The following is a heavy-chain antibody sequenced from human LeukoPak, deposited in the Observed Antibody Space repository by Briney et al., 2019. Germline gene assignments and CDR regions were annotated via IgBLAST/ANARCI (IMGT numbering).Heavy chain of an antibody. Sequence: WETLSLTCTASGGSIRSYYWSWLRQPPGKGLEWIGYIYYSGSTNYNPSLKSRVSISVDTSKNQSSLKLSSVTAADTAVYYCARTGSTVTMLYPFDHWGQGTLVTVSS. D-gene: IGHD4-17*01. CDR1: GGSIRSYY. CDR2: IYYSGST. V-gene: IGHV4-59*01. CDR3: ARTGSTVTMLYPFDH. J-gene: IGHJ4*02.